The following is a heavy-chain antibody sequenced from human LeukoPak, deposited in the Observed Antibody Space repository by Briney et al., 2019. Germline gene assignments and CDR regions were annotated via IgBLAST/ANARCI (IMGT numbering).Heavy chain of an antibody. D-gene: IGHD6-13*01. CDR2: ISGSGGST. J-gene: IGHJ3*02. CDR1: GFTFSSYA. Sequence: GGSLRLSCAASGFTFSSYAMSWVRQAPGKGLEWVSAISGSGGSTYYADFVKGRFTISRDNSKNTLYLQMNSLRAEDTAVYYCAKDSSSWYYAFDIWGQGTMVTVSS. V-gene: IGHV3-23*01. CDR3: AKDSSSWYYAFDI.